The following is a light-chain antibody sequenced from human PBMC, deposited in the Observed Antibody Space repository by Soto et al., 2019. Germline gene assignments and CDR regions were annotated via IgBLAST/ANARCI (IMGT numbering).Light chain of an antibody. CDR3: QQRSNWPIT. CDR2: GAS. CDR1: QSVSSNY. J-gene: IGKJ5*01. Sequence: EIVLTQSPGTLSLSPGERATLSCRASQSVSSNYLAWYQQKPGRAPRLLIYGASSRATGIPDRFSGSGSGTDFTLTISSLEAEDFAVYYCQQRSNWPITFGQGTRLET. V-gene: IGKV3D-20*02.